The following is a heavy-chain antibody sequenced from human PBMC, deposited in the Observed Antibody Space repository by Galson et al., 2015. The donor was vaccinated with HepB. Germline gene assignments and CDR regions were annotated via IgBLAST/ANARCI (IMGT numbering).Heavy chain of an antibody. Sequence: TLSLTCTVSGGSISSGGYYWSWIRQHPGKGLEWIGYIYYSGSTYYNPSLKSRVTISVDTSKNQFSLKLSSVTAADTAVYYCARSATYLWSGYFAWFDPWGQGTLVTVSS. CDR2: IYYSGST. V-gene: IGHV4-31*03. J-gene: IGHJ5*02. CDR3: ARSATYLWSGYFAWFDP. D-gene: IGHD3-3*01. CDR1: GGSISSGGYY.